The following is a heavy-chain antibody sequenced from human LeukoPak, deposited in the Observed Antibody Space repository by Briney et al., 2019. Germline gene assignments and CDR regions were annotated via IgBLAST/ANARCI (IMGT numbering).Heavy chain of an antibody. CDR1: GGSISSSSYY. D-gene: IGHD3-10*01. V-gene: IGHV4-39*07. Sequence: SETLSLTCTVSGGSISSSSYYWGWIRQPPGKGLEWIGSIYYSGSTYYNPSLKSRVTISVDTSKNQFSLKLSSVTAADTAVYYCARARYYGSGSYNWFDPWGQGTLVTVSS. CDR3: ARARYYGSGSYNWFDP. J-gene: IGHJ5*02. CDR2: IYYSGST.